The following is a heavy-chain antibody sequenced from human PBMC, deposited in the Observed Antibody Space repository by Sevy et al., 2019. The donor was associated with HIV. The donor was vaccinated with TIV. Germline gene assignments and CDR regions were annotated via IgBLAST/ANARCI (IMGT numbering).Heavy chain of an antibody. CDR2: ISAYNGNT. V-gene: IGHV1-18*01. CDR1: GYTFTSYG. Sequence: ASVKVSCKASGYTFTSYGISWVRQAPGQGLEWMGWISAYNGNTNYAQKLQGRVTMTTDTSTSTAYMELRSLRSDDTAVYHCARVVSGYSGYALYYFDYWGQGTLVTVSS. D-gene: IGHD5-12*01. J-gene: IGHJ4*02. CDR3: ARVVSGYSGYALYYFDY.